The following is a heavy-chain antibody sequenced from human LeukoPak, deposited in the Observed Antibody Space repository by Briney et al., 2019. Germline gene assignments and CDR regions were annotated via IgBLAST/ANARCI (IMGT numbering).Heavy chain of an antibody. D-gene: IGHD6-19*01. CDR2: INPNSGGT. J-gene: IGHJ4*02. Sequence: ASVKVSCKASGYTFTGYHMHWVRQAPGQGLEWMAWINPNSGGTNYAQKFQGRVTMTRDTSISTAYMERSRLRSDDTAVYYCARDSNPWYSSGWYAYWGQGTLVTVSS. CDR3: ARDSNPWYSSGWYAY. V-gene: IGHV1-2*02. CDR1: GYTFTGYH.